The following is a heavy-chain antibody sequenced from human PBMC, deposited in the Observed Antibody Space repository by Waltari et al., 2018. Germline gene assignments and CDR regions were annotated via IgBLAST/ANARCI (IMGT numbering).Heavy chain of an antibody. CDR2: VNSDGSTT. Sequence: EVQLVDSGGGLVQPGGSLRLSCAASGLTFSSYWMSWVRQAPGKGLVWVSRVNSDGSTTTYADSVRGRFTISRDNAKNTLYLQMNSLRVEDTAVYYCARVGSWYLDSRDHFDNWGQGTLVTVSS. CDR3: ARVGSWYLDSRDHFDN. V-gene: IGHV3-74*01. CDR1: GLTFSSYW. D-gene: IGHD6-13*01. J-gene: IGHJ4*02.